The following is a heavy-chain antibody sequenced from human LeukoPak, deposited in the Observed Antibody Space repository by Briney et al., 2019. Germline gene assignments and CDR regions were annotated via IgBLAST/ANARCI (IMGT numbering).Heavy chain of an antibody. CDR1: GYSFTSYW. V-gene: IGHV5-51*01. D-gene: IGHD2-21*02. CDR3: ASQLAYCGGDCYSAFDI. CDR2: IYPGDSDT. Sequence: GESLKISCKGSGYSFTSYWIGWVRQMPGKGLEWMGIIYPGDSDTRYSPSFQGQVTISADKSISTAYLQWSSLKASDTAMYYCASQLAYCGGDCYSAFDIWGQGTMVTVSS. J-gene: IGHJ3*02.